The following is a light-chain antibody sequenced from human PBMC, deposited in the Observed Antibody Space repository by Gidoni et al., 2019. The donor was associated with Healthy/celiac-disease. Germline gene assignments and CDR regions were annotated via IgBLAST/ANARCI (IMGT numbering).Light chain of an antibody. CDR2: QDS. CDR3: RAWDSSRDVV. V-gene: IGLV3-1*01. J-gene: IGLJ2*01. Sequence: SYELTQPPSVSVSPGQTASITCSGDKLGDKYACWYQQKPGQSPVLVIYQDSKRPSGIPERFSGSNSGNTATLTISGTQAMDEADYYCRAWDSSRDVVFGGGTKLTVL. CDR1: KLGDKY.